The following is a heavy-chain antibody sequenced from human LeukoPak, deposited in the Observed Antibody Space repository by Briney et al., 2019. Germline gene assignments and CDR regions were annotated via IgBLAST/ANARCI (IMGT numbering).Heavy chain of an antibody. CDR2: ISGRSSST. CDR3: ARGGSYLSAFDI. CDR1: GFTVSSNY. J-gene: IGHJ3*02. D-gene: IGHD1-26*01. Sequence: GGSLRLSCAASGFTVSSNYMSWVRQAPGKGLEWVSGISGRSSSTYYADSVKGRFTISRDNSKNTLYLQMNSLRAEDTAVYYCARGGSYLSAFDIWGQGTMVTVSS. V-gene: IGHV3-53*01.